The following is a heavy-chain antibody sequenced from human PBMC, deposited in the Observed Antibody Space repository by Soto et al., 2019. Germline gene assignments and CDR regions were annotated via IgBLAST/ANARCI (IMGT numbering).Heavy chain of an antibody. V-gene: IGHV1-69*13. J-gene: IGHJ4*02. CDR1: GGTFSSYA. CDR3: AREGTCALDY. CDR2: VIPIFGTA. Sequence: SVKVSCKASGGTFSSYAISWVRQAPGQGLEGMGGVIPIFGTANYAQKFQGRVTITADESTSTAYMELSSLRTEDTAVYYCAREGTCALDYWGQGTLVTVSS. D-gene: IGHD2-8*02.